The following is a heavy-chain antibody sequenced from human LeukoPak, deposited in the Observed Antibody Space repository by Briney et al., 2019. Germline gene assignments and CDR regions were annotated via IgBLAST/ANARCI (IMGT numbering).Heavy chain of an antibody. CDR2: IIPIFGTA. J-gene: IGHJ4*02. CDR3: ARNYYDSSGYYPYFDY. CDR1: GGTFSSYA. V-gene: IGHV1-69*13. Sequence: ASVKVPCKASGGTFSSYAISWVRQAPGHGLEWMGGIIPIFGTANYAQKFQGRVTITADESTSTAYMELSSLRSEDTAVYYCARNYYDSSGYYPYFDYWGQGTLVTVSS. D-gene: IGHD3-22*01.